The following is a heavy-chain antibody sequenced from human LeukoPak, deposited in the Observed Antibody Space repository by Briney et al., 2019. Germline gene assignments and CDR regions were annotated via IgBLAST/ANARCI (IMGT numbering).Heavy chain of an antibody. D-gene: IGHD5-18*01. Sequence: GGSLRLSCAASGFTFSSYAMSWVRQAPGKGLEWVSAISGSGGSTYYADSVKGRFTISRDNSKNTLYLQMNSLRAEDTAVYYCAKEGRESYGPLRYWYFDLWGRGTLVTVSS. CDR3: AKEGRESYGPLRYWYFDL. CDR1: GFTFSSYA. CDR2: ISGSGGST. J-gene: IGHJ2*01. V-gene: IGHV3-23*01.